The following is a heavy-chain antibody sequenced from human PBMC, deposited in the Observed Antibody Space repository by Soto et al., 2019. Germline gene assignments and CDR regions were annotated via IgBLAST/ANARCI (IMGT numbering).Heavy chain of an antibody. CDR2: IYHSGST. Sequence: QVQLQESGPGLVKPSGTLSLTCAVSGGSISSSNWWSWVRQPPGKGLEWIGEIYHSGSTNYNPSLESRGTIAVDKSKNQFSLKLSSVTAADTAVYYCARGVVVVPAAGDYFDYWGQGTLVTVSS. CDR1: GGSISSSNW. CDR3: ARGVVVVPAAGDYFDY. J-gene: IGHJ4*02. D-gene: IGHD2-2*01. V-gene: IGHV4-4*02.